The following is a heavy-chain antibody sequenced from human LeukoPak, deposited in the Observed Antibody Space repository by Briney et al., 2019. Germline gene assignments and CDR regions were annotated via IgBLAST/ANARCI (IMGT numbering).Heavy chain of an antibody. CDR2: IYSGGST. V-gene: IGHV3-53*01. D-gene: IGHD3-22*01. J-gene: IGHJ5*02. CDR3: ARDNYESSGYYSYNWFDP. Sequence: PGGSLRLSCAASGFTVSSNYMSWVRQAPGKGLEWVSVIYSGGSTYYADSVKGRLTISRDNSKNTLYLQMNSLRAEDTALYYCARDNYESSGYYSYNWFDPWGQGTLVTVSS. CDR1: GFTVSSNY.